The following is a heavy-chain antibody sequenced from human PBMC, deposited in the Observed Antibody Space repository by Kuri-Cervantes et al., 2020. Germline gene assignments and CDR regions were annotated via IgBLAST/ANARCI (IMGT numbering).Heavy chain of an antibody. CDR3: ARDVADRSWYLGYYYYGMDV. CDR1: GFTFSSYS. D-gene: IGHD6-13*01. CDR2: ISGTSGYI. J-gene: IGHJ6*02. V-gene: IGHV3-21*01. Sequence: LSLTCAASGFTFSSYSMNWVRQAPGKGLEWVSSISGTSGYIYYADSVKGRFTISRDNANNSLYLQMNSLRAEDTAVYYCARDVADRSWYLGYYYYGMDVWGQGTTVTVSS.